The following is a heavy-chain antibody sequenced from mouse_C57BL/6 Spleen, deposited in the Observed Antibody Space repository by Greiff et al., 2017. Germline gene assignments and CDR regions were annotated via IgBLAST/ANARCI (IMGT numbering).Heavy chain of an antibody. CDR3: ARLTGKDYFDY. D-gene: IGHD4-1*01. Sequence: QVQLQQSGAELVRPGASVKLSCKASGYTFTDYYINWVKQRPGQGLEWIARIYPGSGNTYYNEKFKGKATLTAEKSSSTAYMQLSSLTSEDSAVYFCARLTGKDYFDYWGQGTTLTVSS. CDR1: GYTFTDYY. CDR2: IYPGSGNT. V-gene: IGHV1-76*01. J-gene: IGHJ2*01.